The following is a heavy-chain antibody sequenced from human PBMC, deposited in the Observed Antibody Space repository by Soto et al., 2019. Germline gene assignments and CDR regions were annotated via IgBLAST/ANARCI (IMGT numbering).Heavy chain of an antibody. J-gene: IGHJ4*02. CDR2: IYHSGST. CDR3: ARGTYYYDSSGYYRSPAY. Sequence: PSETLSLTCAVSGGSISSGGYSWSWIRQPPGKGLEWIGYIYHSGSTYYNPSLKSRVTISVDRSKNQFSLKLSSVTAADTAVYYCARGTYYYDSSGYYRSPAYWGQGTLVT. CDR1: GGSISSGGYS. D-gene: IGHD3-22*01. V-gene: IGHV4-30-2*01.